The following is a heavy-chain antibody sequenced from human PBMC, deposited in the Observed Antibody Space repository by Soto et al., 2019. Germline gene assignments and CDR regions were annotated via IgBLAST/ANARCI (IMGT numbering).Heavy chain of an antibody. V-gene: IGHV1-24*01. D-gene: IGHD3-22*01. J-gene: IGHJ4*02. CDR2: FDPEDGET. CDR1: GYTLTELS. Sequence: ASVKVSCKVSGYTLTELSMHWVRQAPGKGLEWMGGFDPEDGETIYAQKFQGRVTMTEDTSTDTAYMELSSLRSEDTAVYYCARGWGGGYYYDSSGYLDYWGQGTLVTVSS. CDR3: ARGWGGGYYYDSSGYLDY.